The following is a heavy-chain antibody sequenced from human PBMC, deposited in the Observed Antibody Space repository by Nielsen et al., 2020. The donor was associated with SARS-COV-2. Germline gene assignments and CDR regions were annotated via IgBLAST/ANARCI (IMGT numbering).Heavy chain of an antibody. V-gene: IGHV3-30*18. J-gene: IGHJ3*02. CDR1: GFTFSSYG. D-gene: IGHD1-26*01. Sequence: GESLKISCAASGFTFSSYGMHWVRQAPGKGLEWVAVISYDGSNKYYADSVKGRFTISRDNSKNTLYLQMNSLRAEDTAVYYCAKDFDGSYSYAFDIWGQGTMVTVSS. CDR2: ISYDGSNK. CDR3: AKDFDGSYSYAFDI.